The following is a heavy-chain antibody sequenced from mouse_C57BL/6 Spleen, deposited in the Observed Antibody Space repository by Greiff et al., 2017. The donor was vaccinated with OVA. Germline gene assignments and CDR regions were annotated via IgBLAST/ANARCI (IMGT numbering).Heavy chain of an antibody. Sequence: EVHLVESGEGLVKPGGSLKLSCAASGFTFSSYAMSWVRQTPEKRLEWVAYISSGGDYIYYADTVKGRFTISRDNARNTLYLQMSSLKSEDTAMYYCTRGYDYDGGNAMDYWGQGTSVTVSS. CDR1: GFTFSSYA. V-gene: IGHV5-9-1*02. CDR2: ISSGGDYI. CDR3: TRGYDYDGGNAMDY. J-gene: IGHJ4*01. D-gene: IGHD2-4*01.